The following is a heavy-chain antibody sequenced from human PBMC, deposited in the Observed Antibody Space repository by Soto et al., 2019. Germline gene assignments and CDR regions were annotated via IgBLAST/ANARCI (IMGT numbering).Heavy chain of an antibody. D-gene: IGHD3-10*01. CDR2: ISGSGGST. J-gene: IGHJ4*02. V-gene: IGHV3-23*01. CDR1: GFTFSSYA. Sequence: EVQLLESGGDLVQPGGSLRLSCAASGFTFSSYAMSWVRQAPGKGLEWGSGISGSGGSTYYADSVKGRFTISRDNSKNTLYLQMNSLRAEDTAVYYCAKDYYGSGSYFEIGDYWGQGTLVTVSS. CDR3: AKDYYGSGSYFEIGDY.